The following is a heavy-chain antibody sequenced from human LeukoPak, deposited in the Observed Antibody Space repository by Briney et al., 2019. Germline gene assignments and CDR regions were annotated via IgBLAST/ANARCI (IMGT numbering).Heavy chain of an antibody. J-gene: IGHJ4*02. CDR1: GGSFSGYY. V-gene: IGHV4-34*01. CDR2: INHSGST. Sequence: SETLSLTCAVCGGSFSGYYWSWIRQPPGKGLEWIGEINHSGSTNYNPSLKSRVTISVDTSKNQFSLKLSSVTAADTAVYYCARNGASGYGIDYWGQGTLVTVSS. CDR3: ARNGASGYGIDY. D-gene: IGHD5-12*01.